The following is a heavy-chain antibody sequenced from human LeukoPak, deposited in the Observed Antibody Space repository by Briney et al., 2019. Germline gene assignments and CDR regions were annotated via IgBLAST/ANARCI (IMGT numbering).Heavy chain of an antibody. CDR1: GGTFSSYA. J-gene: IGHJ4*02. Sequence: GSSVKVSCKASGGTFSSYAISWVRQAPGQGLEWMGGIIPIFGTANYAQKFQGRVTITADESTSTAYMELSSLRSEDTAVYYCARGDVLRYFDWLTFFDYWGQGTLVTVSS. CDR2: IIPIFGTA. D-gene: IGHD3-9*01. V-gene: IGHV1-69*01. CDR3: ARGDVLRYFDWLTFFDY.